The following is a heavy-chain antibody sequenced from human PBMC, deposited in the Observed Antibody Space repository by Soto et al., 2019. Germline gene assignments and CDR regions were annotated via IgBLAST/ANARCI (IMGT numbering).Heavy chain of an antibody. CDR3: ASSYSSYFLNAYYYYRKAL. CDR1: GYTFTSYA. J-gene: IGHJ6*02. D-gene: IGHD4-4*01. V-gene: IGHV1-3*01. Sequence: ASVKVSCKASGYTFTSYAMHWVRQAPGQRLEWMGWINAGNGNTKYSQKFQGRVTITRDTSASTAYMELSSLRSEDTAVYYCASSYSSYFLNAYYYYRKALSGQGTMATV. CDR2: INAGNGNT.